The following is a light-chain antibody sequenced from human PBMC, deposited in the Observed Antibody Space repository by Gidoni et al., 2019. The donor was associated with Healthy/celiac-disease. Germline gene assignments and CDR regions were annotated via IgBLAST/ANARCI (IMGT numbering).Light chain of an antibody. CDR3: SSYTSSSTLRV. V-gene: IGLV2-14*01. J-gene: IGLJ3*02. CDR2: EVS. Sequence: QSALTQPASVSGSPGQSITISCTGPSSDVGGYNYVSWYQQHPGNAPKLMIYEVSNRPSGVANRFSGSKSGNTASLTISGRQAEDEADYYCSSYTSSSTLRVFGGGTKLTVL. CDR1: SSDVGGYNY.